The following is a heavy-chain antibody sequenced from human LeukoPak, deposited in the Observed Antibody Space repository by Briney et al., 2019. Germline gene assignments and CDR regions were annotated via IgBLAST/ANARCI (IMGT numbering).Heavy chain of an antibody. CDR1: GGSISSGGYY. Sequence: PSETLSLTCTVSGGSISSGGYYWSWTRQHPGKGLEWIGYIYYSGSTYYNPSLKSRVTISVDTSKNQFSLKLSSVTAADTAVYYCAREASGTVTTSNWGQGTLVTVSS. D-gene: IGHD4-17*01. CDR3: AREASGTVTTSN. V-gene: IGHV4-31*03. CDR2: IYYSGST. J-gene: IGHJ4*02.